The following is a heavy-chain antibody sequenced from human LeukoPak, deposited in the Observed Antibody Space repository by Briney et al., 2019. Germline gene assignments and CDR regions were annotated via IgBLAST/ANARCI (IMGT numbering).Heavy chain of an antibody. CDR1: GFSFSSYG. J-gene: IGHJ4*02. Sequence: PGGSLGLSCAASGFSFSSYGMHWVRQAPGKGLEWVAVISYDGSKEYYADSVKGRFTISRDNSKNTLDLQMNSLRAEDTAVYYCAKPPYDSSGYYQSTFDYWGQGTLVTVSS. V-gene: IGHV3-30*18. CDR3: AKPPYDSSGYYQSTFDY. CDR2: ISYDGSKE. D-gene: IGHD3-22*01.